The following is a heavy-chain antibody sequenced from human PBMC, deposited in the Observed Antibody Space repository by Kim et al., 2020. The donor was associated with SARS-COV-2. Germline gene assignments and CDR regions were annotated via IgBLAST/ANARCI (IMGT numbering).Heavy chain of an antibody. Sequence: GGSLRLSCVASGFSFSSYSMDWVRQAPGKGLEWVSSISSSSSYIYYADSVKGRFTISRDNAKNSLYLQLNSLRAEDTAVYYCARGQHIVVVTTNDYWGQGALVTVSP. CDR2: ISSSSSYI. CDR1: GFSFSSYS. D-gene: IGHD2-21*02. J-gene: IGHJ4*02. CDR3: ARGQHIVVVTTNDY. V-gene: IGHV3-21*01.